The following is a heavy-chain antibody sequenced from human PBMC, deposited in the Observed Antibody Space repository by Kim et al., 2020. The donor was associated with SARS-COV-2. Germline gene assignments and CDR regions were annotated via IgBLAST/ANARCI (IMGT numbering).Heavy chain of an antibody. CDR3: AREDSSGWFDY. D-gene: IGHD6-19*01. J-gene: IGHJ4*02. Sequence: TNDNPSLKSRVTISVDTSKNQFSLKLSSVTAADTAVYYCAREDSSGWFDYWGQGTLVTVSS. V-gene: IGHV4-59*01. CDR2: T.